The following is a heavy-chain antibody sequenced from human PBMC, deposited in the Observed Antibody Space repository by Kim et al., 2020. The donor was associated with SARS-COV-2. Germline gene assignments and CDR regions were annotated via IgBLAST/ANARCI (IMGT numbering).Heavy chain of an antibody. V-gene: IGHV3-33*01. CDR3: ARESRIAAPTTKPYYYYGMDV. J-gene: IGHJ6*02. Sequence: GGSLRLSCAASGFTFSSYGMHWVRQAPGKGLEWVAVIWYDGSNKYYADSVKGRFTISRDNSKNTLYLQMNSLRAEDTAVYYCARESRIAAPTTKPYYYYGMDVWGQGTTVTVSS. D-gene: IGHD6-6*01. CDR1: GFTFSSYG. CDR2: IWYDGSNK.